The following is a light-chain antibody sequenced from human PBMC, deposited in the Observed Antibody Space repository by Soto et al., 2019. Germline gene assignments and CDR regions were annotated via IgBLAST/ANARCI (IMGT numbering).Light chain of an antibody. CDR2: EVS. Sequence: QSVLTQPPSASGSPGQSVTISCTGTSSDVGGYNYVSWYQQHPGKAPKLIISEVSKRPSGVPDRFSGSKSGNTASLTISGLQAEDEADYYCNSYTTTSSDVFGTGTKLTVL. CDR3: NSYTTTSSDV. J-gene: IGLJ1*01. CDR1: SSDVGGYNY. V-gene: IGLV2-8*01.